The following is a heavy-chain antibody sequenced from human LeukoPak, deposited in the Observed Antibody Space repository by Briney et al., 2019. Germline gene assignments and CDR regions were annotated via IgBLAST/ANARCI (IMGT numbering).Heavy chain of an antibody. CDR1: GGTFNNSA. J-gene: IGHJ5*02. CDR3: ARDGHGDYGSGWFDP. Sequence: GASVKVSGKTSGGTFNNSAISWVRQAPGQGLEWLGGIMPLFGTAGYAQQFQGRVTITKDESTRTVYLELTSLTSDDTAVYYCARDGHGDYGSGWFDPWGQGTLVSVSS. D-gene: IGHD4-17*01. V-gene: IGHV1-69*05. CDR2: IMPLFGTA.